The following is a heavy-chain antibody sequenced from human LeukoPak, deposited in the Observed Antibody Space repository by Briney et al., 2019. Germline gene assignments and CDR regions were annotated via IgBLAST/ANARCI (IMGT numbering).Heavy chain of an antibody. CDR1: GYTFTNSY. V-gene: IGHV1-46*01. CDR2: INPDGGNT. Sequence: ASVKVSCKASGYTFTNSYIHWVRQAPGQVLEWMGLINPDGGNTNYAQNFQGRVTLTRDTSTSTVYMELSSLRSEDTAVYYCARVGDSSGWFSMGYWGQGTLVTVSS. J-gene: IGHJ4*02. D-gene: IGHD6-19*01. CDR3: ARVGDSSGWFSMGY.